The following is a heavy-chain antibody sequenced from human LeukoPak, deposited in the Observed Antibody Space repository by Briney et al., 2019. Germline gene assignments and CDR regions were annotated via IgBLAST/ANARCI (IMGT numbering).Heavy chain of an antibody. J-gene: IGHJ4*02. Sequence: PSETLSLTCAVYGGSFSGYYRSWIRQPPGKGLEWIGEINHSGSTNYNPSLKSRVTISVDTSKNQFSLKLSSVTAADTAVYYCASGPIGRYYFDYWGQGTLVTVSS. V-gene: IGHV4-34*01. CDR3: ASGPIGRYYFDY. CDR1: GGSFSGYY. CDR2: INHSGST. D-gene: IGHD1-1*01.